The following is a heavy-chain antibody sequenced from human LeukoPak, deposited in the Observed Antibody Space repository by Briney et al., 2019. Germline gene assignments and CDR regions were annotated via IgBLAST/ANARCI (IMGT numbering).Heavy chain of an antibody. CDR3: ARSDCSSTSCQFDY. J-gene: IGHJ4*02. CDR1: GYTFTSYD. V-gene: IGHV1-8*01. D-gene: IGHD2-2*01. Sequence: GASVKVSCKASGYTFTSYDINWVRQATGQGLEWMGWMNPNSGNTGYAQKFQGRVTMTRHTSISTAYMELSSLRSEDTAVYYCARSDCSSTSCQFDYWGQGTLVTVSS. CDR2: MNPNSGNT.